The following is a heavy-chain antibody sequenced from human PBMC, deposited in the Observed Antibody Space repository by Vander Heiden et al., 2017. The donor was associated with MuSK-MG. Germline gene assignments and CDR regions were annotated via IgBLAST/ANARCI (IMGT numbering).Heavy chain of an antibody. CDR2: ISYDGSNK. J-gene: IGHJ6*03. CDR1: GFPSSSYG. V-gene: IGHV3-30*18. D-gene: IGHD6-6*01. CDR3: AKDLYSSSRFGYYYMDV. Sequence: QVQLVESGGGVVQPGRSLRLSCAASGFPSSSYGMHWVRQAPGKGLEWVAVISYDGSNKYYADSVKGRFTISRDNSKNTLYLQMNSLRAEDTAVYYCAKDLYSSSRFGYYYMDVWGKGTTVTVSS.